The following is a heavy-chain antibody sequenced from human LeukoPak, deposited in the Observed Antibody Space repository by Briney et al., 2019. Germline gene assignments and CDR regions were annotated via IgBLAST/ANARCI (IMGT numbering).Heavy chain of an antibody. D-gene: IGHD6-19*01. CDR2: INPNSGGT. J-gene: IGHJ4*02. Sequence: GASVKVSCKASGYIFTSYFMHWVRQAPGQGLEWMGWINPNSGGTNYAQKFQGRVTMTRDTSISTAYMELSRLRSDDTAVYYCARVSYSSGWYGPYFDYWGQGTLVTVSS. CDR1: GYIFTSYF. CDR3: ARVSYSSGWYGPYFDY. V-gene: IGHV1-2*02.